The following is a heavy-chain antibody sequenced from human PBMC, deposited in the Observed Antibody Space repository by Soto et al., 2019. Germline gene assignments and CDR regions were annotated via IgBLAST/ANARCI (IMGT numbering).Heavy chain of an antibody. CDR1: GGSISSSNW. J-gene: IGHJ4*02. CDR3: ARVTYYYDSSGYYDY. Sequence: QVQLQESGPGLVKPSGTLSLTCAVSGGSISSSNWWSWVRQPPGQGLERSGEIYHSGSTNYNPSLKSRDTKSVDKSKNQFSLKLSSVTAADTAVYYCARVTYYYDSSGYYDYWGQGTLVTVSS. D-gene: IGHD3-22*01. CDR2: IYHSGST. V-gene: IGHV4-4*02.